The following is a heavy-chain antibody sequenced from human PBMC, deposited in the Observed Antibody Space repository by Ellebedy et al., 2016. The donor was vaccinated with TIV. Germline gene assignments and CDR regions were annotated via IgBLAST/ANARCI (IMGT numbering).Heavy chain of an antibody. J-gene: IGHJ4*02. CDR3: ARTFWLDFFDY. V-gene: IGHV6-1*01. D-gene: IGHD3-9*01. Sequence: SQTLSLTCAIAGDSVSSQHASWNWLRQSASRGLEWLGRTYYRSTWYTDYGVSVKGRMTISPDTSENQFSLQLNSVTPEDTAVYFCARTFWLDFFDYWGQGALVTVSS. CDR1: GDSVSSQHAS. CDR2: TYYRSTWYT.